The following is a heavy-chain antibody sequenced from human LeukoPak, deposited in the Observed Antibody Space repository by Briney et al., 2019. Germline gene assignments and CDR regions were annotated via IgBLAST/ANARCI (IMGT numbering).Heavy chain of an antibody. CDR3: ARSPYLTRVGFDP. CDR1: GGSTGYSGHY. CDR2: VYYSGIT. V-gene: IGHV4-39*07. Sequence: SETLSLTCTVSGGSTGYSGHYWVWIRQPPGQELEWTGSVYYSGITHDNPSLKSRVTISVDTSKNQFSLNLRSVTAADTAVYYCARSPYLTRVGFDPWGQGTLVTVSS. J-gene: IGHJ5*02.